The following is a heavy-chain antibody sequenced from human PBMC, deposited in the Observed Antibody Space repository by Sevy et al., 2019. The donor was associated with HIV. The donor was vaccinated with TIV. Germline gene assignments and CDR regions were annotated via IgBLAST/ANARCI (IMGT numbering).Heavy chain of an antibody. J-gene: IGHJ4*01. Sequence: PETLSLTCTVSGGSISSYYWSWIRQPPGKGLEWIGYLYYSGSTNYNPSLKGRVTISVDTSKNQFSLKLSSVTAADTAVYYCARRGSGSYYANFDYWGHGTLVTVSS. D-gene: IGHD3-10*01. CDR3: ARRGSGSYYANFDY. CDR2: LYYSGST. CDR1: GGSISSYY. V-gene: IGHV4-59*01.